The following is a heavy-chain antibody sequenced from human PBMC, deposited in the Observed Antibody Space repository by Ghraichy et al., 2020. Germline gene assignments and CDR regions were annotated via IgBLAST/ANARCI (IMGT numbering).Heavy chain of an antibody. V-gene: IGHV3-21*01. CDR1: GFTFSSYS. Sequence: GGSLRLSCAASGFTFSSYSMNWVRQAPGKGLEWVSSISSSSSYIYYADSVKGRFTISRDNAKNSLYLQMNSLRAEDTAVYYCARVQIVVVPAAKGFHYYYYCMDVWGQGTTVTVSS. CDR3: ARVQIVVVPAAKGFHYYYYCMDV. D-gene: IGHD2-2*01. CDR2: ISSSSSYI. J-gene: IGHJ6*02.